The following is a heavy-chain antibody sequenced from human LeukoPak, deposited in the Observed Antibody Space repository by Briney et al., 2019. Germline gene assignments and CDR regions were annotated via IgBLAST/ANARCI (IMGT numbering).Heavy chain of an antibody. CDR3: ARTPYYYDSSGYSYYYYGMDV. CDR2: IIPILGIA. Sequence: SVKVSFKASGGTFSSYAISWVRQAPGQGLEWMGRIIPILGIANYAQKFQGRVTITADKSTSTAYMELSSLRSEDTAVYYCARTPYYYDSSGYSYYYYGMDVWGQGTTVTVSS. V-gene: IGHV1-69*04. D-gene: IGHD3-22*01. CDR1: GGTFSSYA. J-gene: IGHJ6*02.